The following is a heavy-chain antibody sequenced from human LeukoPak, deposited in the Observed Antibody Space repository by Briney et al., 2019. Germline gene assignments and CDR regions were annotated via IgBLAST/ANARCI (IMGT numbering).Heavy chain of an antibody. J-gene: IGHJ6*03. Sequence: ASVKVSCKASGYTFTSYGISWVRQAPGQGLEWMGWISAYNGNTNYAQKLQGRVTMTTDTSTSTAYMELRSLRSDDTAVYYCARGPAHSSGWYYYYYYMDVWGKGTTVTVSS. CDR3: ARGPAHSSGWYYYYYYMDV. CDR1: GYTFTSYG. CDR2: ISAYNGNT. V-gene: IGHV1-18*01. D-gene: IGHD6-19*01.